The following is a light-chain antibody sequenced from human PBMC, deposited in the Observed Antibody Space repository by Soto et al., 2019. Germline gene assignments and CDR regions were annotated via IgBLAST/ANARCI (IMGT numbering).Light chain of an antibody. CDR2: AAS. CDR3: QQLNSYRFP. J-gene: IGKJ3*01. V-gene: IGKV1-9*01. CDR1: QGISSY. Sequence: DIQLTQSPSFLSASVGDRVTITCRASQGISSYLAWYQQKPGKAPKLLIYAASTLQSGVPSRFSGSGSGTEFTITISSLQPEDFATYYCQQLNSYRFPFGPGTKVDIK.